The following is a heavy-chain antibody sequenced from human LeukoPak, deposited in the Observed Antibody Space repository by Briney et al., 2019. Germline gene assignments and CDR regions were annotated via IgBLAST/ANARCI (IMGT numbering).Heavy chain of an antibody. CDR1: GYTFTGYY. CDR2: INPNSGGT. D-gene: IGHD1-26*01. J-gene: IGHJ6*02. CDR3: ALSIVGATSGYGMDV. V-gene: IGHV1-2*02. Sequence: RASVKVSCKASGYTFTGYYMHWVRQAPGQGLEWMGWINPNSGGTNYAQKFQGRVTMTRDTSISTAYMELSRLISDDTAVYYCALSIVGATSGYGMDVWGQGTTVTVSS.